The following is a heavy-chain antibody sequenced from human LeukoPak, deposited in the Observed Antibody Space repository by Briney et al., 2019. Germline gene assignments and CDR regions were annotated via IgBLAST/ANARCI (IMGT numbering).Heavy chain of an antibody. CDR1: GFTFSSSW. D-gene: IGHD7-27*01. CDR3: AKDGGLWVSAHWGDS. J-gene: IGHJ4*02. CDR2: IKEDGSEK. Sequence: GGSLRLSCAASGFTFSSSWMTWVRQAPGEGLEWVANIKEDGSEKYYVDSVKGRFTVSRDNSKNTLFLQMNSLRAEDTAVYYCAKDGGLWVSAHWGDSWGRGTLVTVSS. V-gene: IGHV3-7*03.